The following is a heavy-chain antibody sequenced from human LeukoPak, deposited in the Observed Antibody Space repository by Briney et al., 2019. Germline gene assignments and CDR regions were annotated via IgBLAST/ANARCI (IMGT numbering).Heavy chain of an antibody. V-gene: IGHV4-34*01. CDR2: INHSGST. Sequence: SETLSLTCAVYGGSFSGYYWSWIRQPPGKGLEWIGEINHSGSTNYNPSLKSRVTISVDTSKNQFSLKLSSVTAADTAVYYCARGRRGYSHGAENWGQGTLVTVSS. J-gene: IGHJ4*02. D-gene: IGHD5-18*01. CDR1: GGSFSGYY. CDR3: ARGRRGYSHGAEN.